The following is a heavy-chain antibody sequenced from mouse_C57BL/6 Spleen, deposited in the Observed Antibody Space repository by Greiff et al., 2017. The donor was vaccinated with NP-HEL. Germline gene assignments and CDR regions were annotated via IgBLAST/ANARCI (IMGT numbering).Heavy chain of an antibody. CDR1: GYTFTSYW. Sequence: QVQLQQPGAELVRPGSSVKLSCKASGYTFTSYWMDWVKQRPGQGLEWIGNIYPSDSETHYNQKFKDKATLTVVKSSSTAYMQLSSLTSEDSAVYYCARYPYFDYWGQGTTLTVSS. CDR2: IYPSDSET. V-gene: IGHV1-61*01. CDR3: ARYPYFDY. J-gene: IGHJ2*01.